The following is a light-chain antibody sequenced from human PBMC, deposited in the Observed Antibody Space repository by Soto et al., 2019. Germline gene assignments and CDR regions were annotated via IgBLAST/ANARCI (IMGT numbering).Light chain of an antibody. CDR1: SSDVGGYNY. CDR3: SSYTSSSLYV. V-gene: IGLV2-14*01. CDR2: DVS. Sequence: QSALTQPASVSGSPGQSITISCTGTSSDVGGYNYVSWYQQHPGKAPKLMIYDVSNRPSGVSNRFSGSKSGNTASLTFSGLQAEDEADYYCSSYTSSSLYVFGTGTQLTVL. J-gene: IGLJ1*01.